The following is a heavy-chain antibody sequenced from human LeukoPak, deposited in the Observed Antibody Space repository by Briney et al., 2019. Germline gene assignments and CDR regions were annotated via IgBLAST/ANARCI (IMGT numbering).Heavy chain of an antibody. J-gene: IGHJ6*04. CDR1: GFTFSSYS. V-gene: IGHV3-48*04. CDR3: AELGITMIGGV. Sequence: GGSLRLSCAASGFTFSSYSMNWVRQAPGKGLEWVSHISSSSSTIYYADSVKGRFTISRDNAKNSLYLQMNSLRAEDTAVYYCAELGITMIGGVWGKGTTVTISS. CDR2: ISSSSSTI. D-gene: IGHD3-10*02.